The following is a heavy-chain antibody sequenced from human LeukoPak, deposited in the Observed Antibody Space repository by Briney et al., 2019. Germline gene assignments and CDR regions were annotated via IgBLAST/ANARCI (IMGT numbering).Heavy chain of an antibody. CDR3: AREASGWYPYYYYYYMDV. CDR1: GFTFSSYA. V-gene: IGHV3-30*04. J-gene: IGHJ6*03. Sequence: PGGSLRLSCAASGFTFSSYAMHWVRQAPGKGLEWVAVISYDGSNKYYADSVKGRFTISRDNSKSTLYLQMNSLRAEDTAVYYCAREASGWYPYYYYYYMDVWGKGTTVTVSS. CDR2: ISYDGSNK. D-gene: IGHD6-19*01.